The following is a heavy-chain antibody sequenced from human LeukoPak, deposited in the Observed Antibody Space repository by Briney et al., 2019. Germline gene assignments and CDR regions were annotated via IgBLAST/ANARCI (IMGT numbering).Heavy chain of an antibody. CDR3: ARVQNSSGYFRAGTNAFDI. V-gene: IGHV4-30-2*01. CDR1: GGSISSGGYS. J-gene: IGHJ3*02. CDR2: IYHSGST. Sequence: SETLSLTCAVSGGSISSGGYSWSWIRQPPGKGLEWIGYIYHSGSTYYNPSLKSRVTISVDTSKNQFSLKLSSVTAADTAVYYCARVQNSSGYFRAGTNAFDIWGQGTMVTVSS. D-gene: IGHD3-22*01.